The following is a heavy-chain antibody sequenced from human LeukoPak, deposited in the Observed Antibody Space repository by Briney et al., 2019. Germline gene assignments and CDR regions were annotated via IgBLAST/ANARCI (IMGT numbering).Heavy chain of an antibody. CDR2: ISGSGGST. V-gene: IGHV3-23*01. CDR3: AKDRHGQDDFWSGLIRERDLDAFDI. CDR1: GFTFSSYA. J-gene: IGHJ3*02. Sequence: PGGSLRLSCAASGFTFSSYAMSWVRQAPGKGLEWVSAISGSGGSTYYADSVKGRFTISRDNSKNTLYLQMNSLRAEDTAVYYCAKDRHGQDDFWSGLIRERDLDAFDIWGQGTMVTVSS. D-gene: IGHD3-3*01.